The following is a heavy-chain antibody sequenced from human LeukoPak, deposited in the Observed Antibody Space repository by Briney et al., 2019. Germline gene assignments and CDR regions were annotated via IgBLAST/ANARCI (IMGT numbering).Heavy chain of an antibody. CDR3: ARRIQLWLHGYYYYYMDV. CDR1: GYTFTSYG. V-gene: IGHV1-18*01. CDR2: ISAYNGNT. Sequence: GASVKVSCKASGYTFTSYGISWVRQAPGQGLEWRGWISAYNGNTNYAQKLQGRVTMTTDTSTSTAYMELRSLRSDDPAVYYRARRIQLWLHGYYYYYMDVWGKGTTVTVSS. J-gene: IGHJ6*03. D-gene: IGHD5-18*01.